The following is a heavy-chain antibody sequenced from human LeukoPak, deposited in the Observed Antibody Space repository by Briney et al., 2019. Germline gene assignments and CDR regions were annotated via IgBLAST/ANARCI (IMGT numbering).Heavy chain of an antibody. CDR2: ISFDGSTK. CDR1: GLTFNTYT. D-gene: IGHD5-18*01. CDR3: ARDRDTAMGL. Sequence: GGSLRLSCAASGLTFNTYTMHWVRQALGRGLEWLAVISFDGSTKYYADSVRGRFAISRDNSKNTLFLQMNNLRAEDTAVYYCARDRDTAMGLWGQGTLVTVSS. V-gene: IGHV3-30*09. J-gene: IGHJ4*02.